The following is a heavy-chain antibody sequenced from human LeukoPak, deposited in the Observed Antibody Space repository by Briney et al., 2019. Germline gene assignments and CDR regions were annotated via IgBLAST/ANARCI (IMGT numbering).Heavy chain of an antibody. V-gene: IGHV3-30-3*01. D-gene: IGHD1-26*01. J-gene: IGHJ3*02. CDR3: ARGSVGAHAFDI. CDR1: GFTFSSYA. Sequence: RTGGSLRLSCAASGFTFSSYAMHWVRQAPGKGLEWVAVISYDGSNKYYADSVKGRFTISRDNSKNTLYLQMNSLRAEDTAVYYCARGSVGAHAFDIWGQGTMVTVSS. CDR2: ISYDGSNK.